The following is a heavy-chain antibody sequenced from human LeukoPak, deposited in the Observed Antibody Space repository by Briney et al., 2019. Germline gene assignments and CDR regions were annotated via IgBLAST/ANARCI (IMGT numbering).Heavy chain of an antibody. J-gene: IGHJ4*02. Sequence: GGSLRLSCAASGFTFSSYGMSWVRQAPGKGLEWVSAISGSGGSTYYADSVKGRFTISRDNAKNSLYLQMNSLRAEDTAVYYCARENVLLWFGESYGGQGTLVTVSS. V-gene: IGHV3-23*01. CDR1: GFTFSSYG. D-gene: IGHD3-10*01. CDR2: ISGSGGST. CDR3: ARENVLLWFGESY.